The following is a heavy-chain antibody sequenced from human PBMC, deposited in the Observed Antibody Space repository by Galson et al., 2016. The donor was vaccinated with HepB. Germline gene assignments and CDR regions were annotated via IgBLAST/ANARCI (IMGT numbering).Heavy chain of an antibody. Sequence: SLRLSCAASGFTVSTNYMSWVRQAPGEGLEWVSFIYSGGGTYYADSVKGRFTISRDSSKNTLYLQMNSLRAEDTAVYYCARVPGLSWGQGTLVTVSS. V-gene: IGHV3-53*01. J-gene: IGHJ5*02. CDR3: ARVPGLS. CDR2: IYSGGGT. CDR1: GFTVSTNY.